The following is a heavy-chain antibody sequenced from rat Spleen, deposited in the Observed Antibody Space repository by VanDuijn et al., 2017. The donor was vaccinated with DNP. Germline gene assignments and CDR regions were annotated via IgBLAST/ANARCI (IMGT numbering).Heavy chain of an antibody. Sequence: EVQLVESGGGGVQPGRAMKLSCAASGFIFSDYAMAWVRRSPKKGLEWVATVIYDGRTTYYRDSVKGRFTISRDNAKSTLYLQMDSLRSEDTATYYCATSGYGFDGYPFAYWGQGTLVTVSS. D-gene: IGHD1-12*03. CDR2: VIYDGRTT. CDR1: GFIFSDYA. CDR3: ATSGYGFDGYPFAY. J-gene: IGHJ3*01. V-gene: IGHV5-7*01.